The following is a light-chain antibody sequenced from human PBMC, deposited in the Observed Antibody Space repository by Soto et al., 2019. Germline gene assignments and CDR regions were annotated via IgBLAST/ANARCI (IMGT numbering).Light chain of an antibody. V-gene: IGLV2-14*01. J-gene: IGLJ2*01. Sequence: QSALTQPASVSGSPGQSITISCTGTSSDVGGYKFVSWYQHHPGKAPKLMIYEVNNRPSGVSDRFSGSKSGNTASLTISGLQPEDEADYYGLSYTSANTPVFGGGTKLTVL. CDR1: SSDVGGYKF. CDR3: LSYTSANTPV. CDR2: EVN.